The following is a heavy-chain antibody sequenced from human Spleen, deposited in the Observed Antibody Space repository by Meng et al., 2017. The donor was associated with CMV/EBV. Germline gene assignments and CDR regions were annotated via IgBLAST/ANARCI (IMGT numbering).Heavy chain of an antibody. CDR3: VRGAFCTSTSCYKYYYYAMDV. V-gene: IGHV3-30-3*01. Sequence: GESLKISCAASGFTFSSYAMHWVRQAPGKGLEWVAVISYDGSNKYYADSVKGRFTISRDNAKNTLYLQMSSLRAEDTAVYYCVRGAFCTSTSCYKYYYYAMDVWGQGTTVTVSS. CDR1: GFTFSSYA. J-gene: IGHJ6*02. D-gene: IGHD2-2*02. CDR2: ISYDGSNK.